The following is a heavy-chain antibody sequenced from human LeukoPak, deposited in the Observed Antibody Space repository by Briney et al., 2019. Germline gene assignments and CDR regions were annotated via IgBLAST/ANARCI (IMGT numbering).Heavy chain of an antibody. CDR1: GGSISSGGYS. J-gene: IGHJ6*02. CDR3: ARAQTGNQAPTSHGMDV. CDR2: IYHSGST. Sequence: KPSQTLSLTCAVSGGSISSGGYSWSWIRQPPGKGLEWIGYIYHSGSTNYNPSLKSRVTISVDTSKNQLSLKLSSVTAADTAVYYCARAQTGNQAPTSHGMDVWGQGTTVTVSS. V-gene: IGHV4-30-2*01. D-gene: IGHD1-14*01.